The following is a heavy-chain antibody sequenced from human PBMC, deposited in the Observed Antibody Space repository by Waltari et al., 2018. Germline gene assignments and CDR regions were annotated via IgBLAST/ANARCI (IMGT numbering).Heavy chain of an antibody. CDR3: ASGYYYSVFDS. V-gene: IGHV3-74*01. D-gene: IGHD3-22*01. CDR1: GFTFSDYW. Sequence: EVQLVESGGGLVQPGGSLRLSCVASGFTFSDYWMHWVRQAPGKGLMWGSRIYSEGSTTNYADSVKGRFTISRDNAKNTAYLQINSLRAEDTAVYYCASGYYYSVFDSWGQGTLVTVSS. J-gene: IGHJ4*02. CDR2: IYSEGSTT.